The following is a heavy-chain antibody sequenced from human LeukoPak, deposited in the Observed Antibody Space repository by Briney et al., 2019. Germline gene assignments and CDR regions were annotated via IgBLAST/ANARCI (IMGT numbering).Heavy chain of an antibody. J-gene: IGHJ4*02. V-gene: IGHV3-30*18. CDR1: GFIFSRYE. D-gene: IGHD3-10*02. CDR2: ISYDGSDK. CDR3: AKYLFGSY. Sequence: GGSLRLSCAASGFIFSRYEMHWVRQAPGKGLEWVAVISYDGSDKYYVDSVKGRFTISRDNSKNTLYLQMNSLRAEDTAVYYCAKYLFGSYWGQGTLVTVSS.